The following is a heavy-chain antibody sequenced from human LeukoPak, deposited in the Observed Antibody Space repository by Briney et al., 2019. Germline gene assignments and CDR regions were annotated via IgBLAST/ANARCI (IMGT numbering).Heavy chain of an antibody. CDR1: SGSLSSYY. D-gene: IGHD3-10*01. Sequence: SETLSLTCTLSSGSLSSYYWSWIRQPAGKGLEWIGRIHTSGSTNYNPSLKSRVTMSADTSKNQFSLKLSSVIAADTAVYYCARDQYYYGSGSYIDYWGQGTLVTVSS. CDR3: ARDQYYYGSGSYIDY. J-gene: IGHJ4*02. CDR2: IHTSGST. V-gene: IGHV4-4*07.